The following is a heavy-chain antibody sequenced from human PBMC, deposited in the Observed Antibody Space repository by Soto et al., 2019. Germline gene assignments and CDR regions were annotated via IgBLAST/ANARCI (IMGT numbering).Heavy chain of an antibody. CDR3: AKQKLDFETAPHVQYYNDP. V-gene: IGHV5-10-1*01. D-gene: IGHD3-22*01. Sequence: GESLKISCKGSGYSFAGYWITWVRQKPGKGLEWMGRIDPSDSQTYYSPSFRGHVTISVTKSITTVFLQWSSLRASDTAMYYWAKQKLDFETAPHVQYYNDPWGQVTPVTASS. J-gene: IGHJ5*02. CDR1: GYSFAGYW. CDR2: IDPSDSQT.